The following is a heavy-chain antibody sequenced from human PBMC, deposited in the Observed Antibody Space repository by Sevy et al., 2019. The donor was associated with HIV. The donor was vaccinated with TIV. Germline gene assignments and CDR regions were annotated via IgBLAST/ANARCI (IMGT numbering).Heavy chain of an antibody. J-gene: IGHJ5*02. Sequence: LRETLSLTCTVSGGSISSYYWSWIRQPPGKGLEWIGYIYYSGITNYNPSLKSRVTISVDTSNNQFSLKLSSVIAADTALYYCATMNYSGSAPGGWFDPWGQGTLVTVSS. CDR2: IYYSGIT. CDR3: ATMNYSGSAPGGWFDP. D-gene: IGHD3-10*01. V-gene: IGHV4-59*01. CDR1: GGSISSYY.